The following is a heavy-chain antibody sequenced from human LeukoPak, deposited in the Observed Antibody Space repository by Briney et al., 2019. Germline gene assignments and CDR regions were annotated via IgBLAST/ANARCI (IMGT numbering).Heavy chain of an antibody. J-gene: IGHJ4*02. D-gene: IGHD3-16*02. V-gene: IGHV3-74*01. CDR3: ASPRLDYVWGTYLDY. CDR1: GFTFNRYW. CDR2: ISTDGSTT. Sequence: GGSLRLSCAASGFTFNRYWMHWVRQVPGKGLEWVSRISTDGSTTTYADSVKGRFTISRDNAKDTLYLQMNSLRAEDTAVYYCASPRLDYVWGTYLDYWGQGSLVTVSS.